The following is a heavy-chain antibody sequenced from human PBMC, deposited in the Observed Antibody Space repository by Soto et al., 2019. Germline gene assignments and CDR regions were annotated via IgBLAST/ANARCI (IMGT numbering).Heavy chain of an antibody. V-gene: IGHV4-39*01. J-gene: IGHJ4*03. CDR1: GGSISSSSYY. CDR3: TRRDRAVDGTGPSYFDC. CDR2: IYYSGSS. Sequence: QLQLQESGPGLVKPSETLSLTCTVSGGSISSSSYYWGWIRQPPGKGLEWIGSIYYSGSSYYNPSPNRRVPISVNTPQTPVSLDLSSVSAAGTAVYYCTRRDRAVDGTGPSYFDCWGQLTLVAVSS. D-gene: IGHD6-19*01.